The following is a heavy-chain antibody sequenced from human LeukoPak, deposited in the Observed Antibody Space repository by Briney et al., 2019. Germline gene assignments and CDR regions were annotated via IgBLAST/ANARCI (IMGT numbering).Heavy chain of an antibody. Sequence: GGSLRLSCASSGFTFSINAMSWVRQAPGKGLEWVAFIRYDGSNKYYADSVKGRFTISRDNSKNTLYLQMNSLRAEDTAVYYCAKGLPSSGWYPPPFDYWGQGTLVTVSS. J-gene: IGHJ4*02. CDR3: AKGLPSSGWYPPPFDY. CDR1: GFTFSINA. CDR2: IRYDGSNK. D-gene: IGHD6-19*01. V-gene: IGHV3-30*02.